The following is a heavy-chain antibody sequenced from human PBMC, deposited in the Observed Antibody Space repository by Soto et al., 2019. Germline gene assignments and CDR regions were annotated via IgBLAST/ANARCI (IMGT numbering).Heavy chain of an antibody. V-gene: IGHV2-5*02. CDR1: GFSLSTSGVG. J-gene: IGHJ4*02. D-gene: IGHD3-16*02. Sequence: QITLKESGPTLVKPTQTLTLTCTFSGFSLSTSGVGVGWIRQPPGKALEWLALIYWDDDKRYSPSLKSRLTITKVTSKNQVVLTMTNMDPVDTATYYCAHSRSPRVFDYWGQGTLVTVSS. CDR2: IYWDDDK. CDR3: AHSRSPRVFDY.